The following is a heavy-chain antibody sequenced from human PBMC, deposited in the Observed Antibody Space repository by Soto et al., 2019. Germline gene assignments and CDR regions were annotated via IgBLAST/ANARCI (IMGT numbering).Heavy chain of an antibody. J-gene: IGHJ4*02. V-gene: IGHV3-7*05. CDR2: IKEDGSVK. CDR1: GFTFSSLW. Sequence: EVQLVESGGDLVQPGGSLRLSCAASGFTFSSLWMTWVRQAPGKGLECVANIKEDGSVKYYVDSVKGRFTISRDNAKNSLYLQMGGLRADDTAVYYCARATRSPDFRGQGTLVTVSS. CDR3: ARATRSPDF.